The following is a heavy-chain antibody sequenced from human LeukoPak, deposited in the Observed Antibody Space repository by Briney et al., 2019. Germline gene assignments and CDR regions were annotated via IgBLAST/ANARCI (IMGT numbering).Heavy chain of an antibody. V-gene: IGHV3-23*01. Sequence: GGSLRLSCAASGFTFSSYAMSWVRQAPGKGLEWVAGISGSGGSTYYADSVKGRFTISRDNSKNTLYLQMNSLGAEDTAVYYCAKGVFPGNSYGRKTLDYWGQGTLVTVSS. CDR1: GFTFSSYA. CDR2: ISGSGGST. CDR3: AKGVFPGNSYGRKTLDY. J-gene: IGHJ4*02. D-gene: IGHD5-18*01.